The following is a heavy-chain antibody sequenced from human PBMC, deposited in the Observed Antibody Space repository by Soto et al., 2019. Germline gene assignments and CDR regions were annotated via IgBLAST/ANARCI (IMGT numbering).Heavy chain of an antibody. CDR1: GYSFTSYW. D-gene: IGHD6-13*01. CDR3: ARSPAAAPGEDWFDP. CDR2: IDPSDSYT. J-gene: IGHJ5*02. Sequence: PGESLKISCKGSGYSFTSYWISWVRQMPGKGLEWMGRIDPSDSYTNYSPSFQGHVTISADKSISTAYLQWSSLKASDTAMYYCARSPAAAPGEDWFDPWGQGTLVTVSS. V-gene: IGHV5-10-1*01.